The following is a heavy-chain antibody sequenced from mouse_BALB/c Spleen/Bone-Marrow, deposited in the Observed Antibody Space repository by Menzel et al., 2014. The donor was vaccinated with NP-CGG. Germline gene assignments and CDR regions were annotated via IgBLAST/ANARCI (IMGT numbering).Heavy chain of an antibody. Sequence: EVQLQQSGPELVKPGASEKISCKASGYTFTDYNMHWVKKSHGKSLEWIGSIYPYNGGTGYNQKFKSKGTLSVDNPSSTVYMVRRRVTSEYSAVYYCASELSWYLDVWGAGTTVTVSS. CDR1: GYTFTDYN. CDR3: ASELSWYLDV. V-gene: IGHV1S29*02. D-gene: IGHD1-1*02. J-gene: IGHJ1*01. CDR2: IYPYNGGT.